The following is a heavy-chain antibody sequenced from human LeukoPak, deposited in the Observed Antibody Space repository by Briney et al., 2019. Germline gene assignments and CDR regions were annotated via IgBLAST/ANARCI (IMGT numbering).Heavy chain of an antibody. J-gene: IGHJ3*02. V-gene: IGHV4-4*02. Sequence: SGTLSLTCAVSGGSISSSNWWSWVRQPPGKGLEWIGEIYHSGSTNYNPSLKSRVTISVDKSKNQFSLKLSSVTAADTAVYYCARDWGSKARYAFDIWGQGTMVTVSS. D-gene: IGHD3-16*01. CDR1: GGSISSSNW. CDR3: ARDWGSKARYAFDI. CDR2: IYHSGST.